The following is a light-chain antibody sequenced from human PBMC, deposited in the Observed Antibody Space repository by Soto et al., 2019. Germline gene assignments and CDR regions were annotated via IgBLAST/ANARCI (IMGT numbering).Light chain of an antibody. V-gene: IGLV2-14*01. CDR3: SSFASRGTLV. CDR2: EVN. Sequence: QSALTQPASVSGSPGQSITISCTGTSSDVGGYNYVSWYQQHPGKVPKLLISEVNNRPSGISNRFSASKSGNTASLSISGLQPEDEAYYYCSSFASRGTLVFGGGTKVTVL. CDR1: SSDVGGYNY. J-gene: IGLJ3*02.